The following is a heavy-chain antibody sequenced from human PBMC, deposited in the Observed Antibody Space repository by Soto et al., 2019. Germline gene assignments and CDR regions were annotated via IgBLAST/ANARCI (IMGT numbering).Heavy chain of an antibody. V-gene: IGHV3-11*01. Sequence: VGSLRLSCAASGFTFSVYYMTWIRQAPGKGLEWVSHISDSATTTHYADSVKGRFTISRDNAKKSLYLQMNSLRADDTAVYFCARDTAFVASGLFDPWGQGTLVTVSS. D-gene: IGHD3-22*01. CDR1: GFTFSVYY. CDR2: ISDSATTT. J-gene: IGHJ5*02. CDR3: ARDTAFVASGLFDP.